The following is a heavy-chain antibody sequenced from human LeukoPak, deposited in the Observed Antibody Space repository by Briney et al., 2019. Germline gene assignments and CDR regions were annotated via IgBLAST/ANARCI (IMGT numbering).Heavy chain of an antibody. Sequence: GGSLRLSCAASGFAFSTYALSWVHQAPGKGLEWVSSISGSGASTYYADSVKGRFTISRDNSRNTLYLQLDSLRADDTAIYFCAKRLEYCSTTSCYFSDWGQGTLVSVSS. J-gene: IGHJ4*02. CDR3: AKRLEYCSTTSCYFSD. V-gene: IGHV3-23*01. CDR1: GFAFSTYA. D-gene: IGHD2-2*01. CDR2: ISGSGAST.